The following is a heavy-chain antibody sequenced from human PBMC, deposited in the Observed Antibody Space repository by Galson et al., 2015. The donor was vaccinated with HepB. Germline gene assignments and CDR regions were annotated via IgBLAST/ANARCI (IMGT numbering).Heavy chain of an antibody. CDR3: ARAAYCGGDCHPEGAFDI. D-gene: IGHD2-21*01. V-gene: IGHV3-21*01. Sequence: SLRLSCAASGFTFSSYSMNWVRQAPGKGLEWVSSISSSSSYIYYADSVKGRFTISRDNAKNSLYLQMNSLRAEDTAVYYCARAAYCGGDCHPEGAFDIWGQGTMVTVSS. CDR2: ISSSSSYI. J-gene: IGHJ3*02. CDR1: GFTFSSYS.